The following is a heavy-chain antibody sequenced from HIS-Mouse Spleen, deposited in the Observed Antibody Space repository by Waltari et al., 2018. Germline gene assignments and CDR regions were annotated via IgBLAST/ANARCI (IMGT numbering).Heavy chain of an antibody. J-gene: IGHJ2*01. D-gene: IGHD7-27*01. CDR2: INPNSGGT. Sequence: QVQLVQSGAEVTKPGASVKVSCKASGYTFTGYYMPWVRQAPGQGLEWNGWINPNSGGTNDAQKAQGTVTMTRETSISTAYMELSRLRSDDTAVYYGARDQGTGEWYVDLWGRGTLVTVSS. CDR3: ARDQGTGEWYVDL. V-gene: IGHV1-2*02. CDR1: GYTFTGYY.